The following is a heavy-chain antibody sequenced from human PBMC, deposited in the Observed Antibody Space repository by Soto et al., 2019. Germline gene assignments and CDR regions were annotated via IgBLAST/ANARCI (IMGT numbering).Heavy chain of an antibody. V-gene: IGHV3-7*04. D-gene: IGHD1-26*01. CDR1: GGSISNSRYY. Sequence: PSETLSLTCTVSGGSISNSRYYLAWVRQAPGKGLEWVANIKQDETEKYYVDSVKGRFTISRDNAKNSLYLQMNSLRAEDTAVYYCARLVSAAANDYWGQGTLVNVSS. CDR2: IKQDETEK. CDR3: ARLVSAAANDY. J-gene: IGHJ4*02.